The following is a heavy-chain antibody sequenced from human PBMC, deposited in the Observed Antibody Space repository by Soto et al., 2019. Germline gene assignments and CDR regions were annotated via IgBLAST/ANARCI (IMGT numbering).Heavy chain of an antibody. V-gene: IGHV2-5*01. Sequence: GSGPTLVHPTQTLTLTCTFSGFSLSTSGVGVGWIRQPPGKALEWLALIYWNDDKRYSPSLKSRLTITKDTSKNQVVLTMTNMDPVDTATYYCAHSFSSGWYTACDYWGQGTLVTVSS. CDR2: IYWNDDK. D-gene: IGHD6-19*01. CDR1: GFSLSTSGVG. CDR3: AHSFSSGWYTACDY. J-gene: IGHJ4*02.